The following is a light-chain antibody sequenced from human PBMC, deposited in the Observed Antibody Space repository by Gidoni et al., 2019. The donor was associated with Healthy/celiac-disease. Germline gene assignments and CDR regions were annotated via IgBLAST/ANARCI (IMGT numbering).Light chain of an antibody. J-gene: IGLJ2*01. Sequence: QSVLTQPPSVSVAPGPRVTISCTGSSSNIGAGYDVHWYKQLPGTAPKLLIYCNSNRPSGVPDRFSGSKSGTSASLAITGLQAEDEADYYCQSYDSSLSGVVFGGGTKRTVL. V-gene: IGLV1-40*01. CDR3: QSYDSSLSGVV. CDR2: CNS. CDR1: SSNIGAGYD.